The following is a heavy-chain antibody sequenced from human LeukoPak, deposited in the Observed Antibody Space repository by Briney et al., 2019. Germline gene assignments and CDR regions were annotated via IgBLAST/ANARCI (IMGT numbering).Heavy chain of an antibody. CDR3: AKDAATVTIHWFDP. Sequence: PGGSLRLSCAASGFTFSSYGMHWVRQAPGKGLEWVAFIRYDGSNKYYADSVKGRFTISRDNSKNTLYLQMNSLRAEDTAVYYCAKDAATVTIHWFDPGAREPWSPSPQ. V-gene: IGHV3-30*02. CDR2: IRYDGSNK. CDR1: GFTFSSYG. J-gene: IGHJ5*02. D-gene: IGHD4-17*01.